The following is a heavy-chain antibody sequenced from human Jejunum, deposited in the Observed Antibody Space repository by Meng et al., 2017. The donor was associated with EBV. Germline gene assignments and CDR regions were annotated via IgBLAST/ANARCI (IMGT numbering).Heavy chain of an antibody. CDR2: INHSGST. CDR3: ARVAFSYTTRSLDS. V-gene: IGHV4-34*01. CDR1: RGLFSGYY. J-gene: IGHJ4*02. Sequence: QVVAHTWGAGLLKPSETLSLTCAVYRGLFSGYYWSWIRQHSGKGLEWIGEINHSGSTNYNPSLRSRVTISVETSKNQFPLRLNSVTAADTAVYYCARVAFSYTTRSLDSWGQGTLVTVSS. D-gene: IGHD3-16*02.